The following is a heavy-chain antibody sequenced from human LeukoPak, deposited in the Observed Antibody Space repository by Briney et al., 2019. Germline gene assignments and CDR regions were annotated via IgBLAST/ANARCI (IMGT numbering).Heavy chain of an antibody. CDR1: GFTFSTYA. D-gene: IGHD6-19*01. J-gene: IGHJ4*02. Sequence: GGSLRLSCAASGFTFSTYAMSWVRQAPGKGLEWVSGISGSSSHTEDADSVKGRFTISRDNSKNTLFLQMNNLRVEDTALYYCTKEYDTTNRSPQWGFDSWGQGTLVTVSS. V-gene: IGHV3-23*01. CDR2: ISGSSSHT. CDR3: TKEYDTTNRSPQWGFDS.